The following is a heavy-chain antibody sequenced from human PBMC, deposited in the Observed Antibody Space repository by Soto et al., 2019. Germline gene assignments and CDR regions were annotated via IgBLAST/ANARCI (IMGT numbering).Heavy chain of an antibody. Sequence: PWGSLLLACASSGFTFSVSAMPWVRQASGKGLEWVGRIRSKANSYATAYAASVKGRFTISRDDSKNTAYLQMNSLKTEDTAVYYCTRPGEGIQHWGQGTMVTVSS. V-gene: IGHV3-73*01. CDR1: GFTFSVSA. J-gene: IGHJ1*01. CDR2: IRSKANSYAT. D-gene: IGHD3-10*01. CDR3: TRPGEGIQH.